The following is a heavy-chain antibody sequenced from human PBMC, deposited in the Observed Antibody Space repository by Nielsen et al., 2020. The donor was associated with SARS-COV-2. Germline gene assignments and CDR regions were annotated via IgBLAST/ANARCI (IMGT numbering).Heavy chain of an antibody. D-gene: IGHD6-6*01. V-gene: IGHV1-69*13. Sequence: SVKVSCKASGGTFSSYAISWVRQAPGQGLEWMGGIIPIFGTANYAQKFQGRVTITADESTSTAYMELSSLRSEDTAVYYCARELRLARPARRYYGMDVWGQGTTVTVSS. J-gene: IGHJ6*02. CDR3: ARELRLARPARRYYGMDV. CDR1: GGTFSSYA. CDR2: IIPIFGTA.